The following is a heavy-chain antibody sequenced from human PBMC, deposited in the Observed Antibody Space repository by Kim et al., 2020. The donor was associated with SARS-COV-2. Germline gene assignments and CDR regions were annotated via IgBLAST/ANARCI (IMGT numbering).Heavy chain of an antibody. CDR1: GFTFTNAW. Sequence: GGSLRLSCAASGFTFTNAWMTWVRQAPGKSLEWVAHIRSKDDGGTTDYATPVKGRFTISRDDSTSTLYLQMNSLKAEDTAVYYCTTDPRGFSYGYYYGMDGWGQGPTLPVSS. J-gene: IGHJ6*02. CDR3: TTDPRGFSYGYYYGMDG. CDR2: IRSKDDGGTT. V-gene: IGHV3-15*05. D-gene: IGHD3-16*01.